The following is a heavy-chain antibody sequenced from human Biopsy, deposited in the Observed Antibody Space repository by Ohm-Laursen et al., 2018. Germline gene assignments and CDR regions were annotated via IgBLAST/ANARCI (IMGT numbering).Heavy chain of an antibody. J-gene: IGHJ6*02. CDR1: GFTLSSYS. D-gene: IGHD3-10*01. V-gene: IGHV3-21*01. CDR3: ARSRGNSGIATIYYYGMDV. Sequence: SLRLSCAASGFTLSSYSMNWVRQTPGKGLEWVSTISSSSDNIYYVDSVKGRFTISRDNAKNSPYLQMNSLRAEDTAVYYCARSRGNSGIATIYYYGMDVWGQGTTVTVSS. CDR2: ISSSSDNI.